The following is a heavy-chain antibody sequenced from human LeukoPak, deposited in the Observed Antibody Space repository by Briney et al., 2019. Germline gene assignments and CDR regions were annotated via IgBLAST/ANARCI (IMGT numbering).Heavy chain of an antibody. D-gene: IGHD2-15*01. CDR1: GHSFVRHW. V-gene: IGHV5-51*01. CDR3: ARPSQYCSGGSCYSTAFDI. J-gene: IGHJ3*02. CDR2: IYTADSDA. Sequence: GESLKISCKGSGHSFVRHWIGWVRQMPGKGLEWMGLIYTADSDARYSPSFQGQVTLSADKFTSTAYLQWNSLKTSDTAMYYCARPSQYCSGGSCYSTAFDIWGQGTMVTVSS.